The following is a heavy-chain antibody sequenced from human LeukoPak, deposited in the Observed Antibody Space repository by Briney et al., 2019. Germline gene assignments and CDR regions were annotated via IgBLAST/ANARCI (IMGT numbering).Heavy chain of an antibody. Sequence: PGGSLRLSCAASGFTFSTYVMSWVRQAPGKGLEWVSAISGSGGSTYYADSVKGRFTISRDNSKNTLYLQMNSLGADDTAVYYCAKGNWRYFDYWGRGTLVTVSS. CDR2: ISGSGGST. V-gene: IGHV3-23*01. CDR1: GFTFSTYV. CDR3: AKGNWRYFDY. D-gene: IGHD1-1*01. J-gene: IGHJ4*02.